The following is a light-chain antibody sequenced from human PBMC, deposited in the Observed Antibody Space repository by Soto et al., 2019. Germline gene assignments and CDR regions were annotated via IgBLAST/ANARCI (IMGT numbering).Light chain of an antibody. V-gene: IGKV3-20*01. J-gene: IGKJ1*01. CDR3: QQYGSPPWT. CDR2: GAS. CDR1: QSVSSSY. Sequence: EIVLTQSPGTLSLSPGERATLSCRASQSVSSSYLAWCQQKPGQAPRLLIYGASSRDTGIPDRFSGSGSGTEFTLTISRLEPEDFAVYYCQQYGSPPWTFGQGTKVEIK.